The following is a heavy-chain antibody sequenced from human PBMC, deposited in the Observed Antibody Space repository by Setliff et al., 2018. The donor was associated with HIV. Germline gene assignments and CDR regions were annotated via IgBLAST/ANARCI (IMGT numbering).Heavy chain of an antibody. CDR2: IDRDARTT. Sequence: GGSLRLSCAASGFTISSYHIHWVRQAPGKGLEWVSRIDRDARTTTYADSVKGRFTITRDNAKNTLFLEMNSLRAEDTAVYYCARGIVATIGFWYFDVWGRGSLVTVSS. CDR3: ARGIVATIGFWYFDV. V-gene: IGHV3-74*01. CDR1: GFTISSYH. J-gene: IGHJ2*01. D-gene: IGHD5-12*01.